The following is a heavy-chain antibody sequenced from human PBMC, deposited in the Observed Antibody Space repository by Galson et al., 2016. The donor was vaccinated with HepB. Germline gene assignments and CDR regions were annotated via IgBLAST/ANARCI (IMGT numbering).Heavy chain of an antibody. V-gene: IGHV3-74*01. CDR2: INSDGTIS. D-gene: IGHD2-21*02. J-gene: IGHJ5*02. CDR3: VRDHSVVPATAYNWFAP. Sequence: SLRLSCAASGFAFSSHWMHWVRQAPGKGLMWVARINSDGTISNYADSVKGRFTISRDNAKNTLYLEMNSLRAEDTAVYNCVRDHSVVPATAYNWFAPWGHGTLVTFSS. CDR1: GFAFSSHW.